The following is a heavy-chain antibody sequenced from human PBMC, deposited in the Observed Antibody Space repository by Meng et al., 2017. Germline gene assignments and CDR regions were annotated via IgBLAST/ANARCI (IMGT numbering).Heavy chain of an antibody. CDR2: IYYSGST. CDR3: AREPNIDY. CDR1: GGSISSYY. V-gene: IGHV4-59*12. D-gene: IGHD1/OR15-1a*01. J-gene: IGHJ4*02. Sequence: SETLSLTCTVSGGSISSYYWSWIRQPPGKGLEWIGYIYYSGSTNYNPSLKSRVTISVDTSKNQFSLKLSSVTAADTAVYYCAREPNIDYWGQGTLVTVSS.